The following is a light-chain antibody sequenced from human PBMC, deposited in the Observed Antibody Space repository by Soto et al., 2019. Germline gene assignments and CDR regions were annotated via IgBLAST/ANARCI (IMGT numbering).Light chain of an antibody. CDR1: QSVSSD. V-gene: IGKV3-11*01. J-gene: IGKJ5*01. CDR3: QQRSNWPLT. Sequence: EIVLTQSPATLSLSPGERATLSCRASQSVSSDLAWYQQQPGQAPRLLIYDASNRATGIPARFSGSGSGTDFTLAISCLEPENFAVYYCQQRSNWPLTFGQGKRLEIK. CDR2: DAS.